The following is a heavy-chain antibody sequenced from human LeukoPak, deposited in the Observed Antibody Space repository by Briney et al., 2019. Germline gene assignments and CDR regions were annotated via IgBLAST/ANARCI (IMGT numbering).Heavy chain of an antibody. Sequence: GGSLRLSCAASGVTFDEYAMHWVRQTPGECREWVSCIIGNSGSIGYAGSVKGRFTISRDNAKKSLYLQMNSLRAEDTALYSCAKARDYYYYAMDVWGQGTTVTVSS. V-gene: IGHV3-9*01. CDR2: IIGNSGSI. CDR3: AKARDYYYYAMDV. CDR1: GVTFDEYA. J-gene: IGHJ6*02.